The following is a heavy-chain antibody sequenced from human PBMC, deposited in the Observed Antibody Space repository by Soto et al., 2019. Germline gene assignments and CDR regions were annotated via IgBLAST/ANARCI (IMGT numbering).Heavy chain of an antibody. CDR2: IYYSGST. Sequence: QLQLQESGPGLVKPSETLSLTCTVSGGSISSSSYYWGWIRQPPGKGLEWIGSIYYSGSTYYNPSLKSRVTISVDTSKNQFSLKLSSVTAADTAVYYCARLYSGNGTVDYWGQGTLVTVSS. J-gene: IGHJ4*02. CDR1: GGSISSSSYY. D-gene: IGHD1-26*01. CDR3: ARLYSGNGTVDY. V-gene: IGHV4-39*01.